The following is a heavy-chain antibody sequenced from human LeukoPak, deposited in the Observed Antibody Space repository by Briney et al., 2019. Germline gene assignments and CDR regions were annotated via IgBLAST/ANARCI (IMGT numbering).Heavy chain of an antibody. CDR1: GYTFTIYY. CDR2: INPSGGST. D-gene: IGHD1-26*01. Sequence: ASVKVSCTASGYTFTIYYMHWVRQAPGQGLEWMGIINPSGGSTSYAQKFQGRVTMTRDMSTSTVYMELSSLRSEDTAVYYCARGGRVGATDNWFDPWGQGTLVTVSS. J-gene: IGHJ5*02. V-gene: IGHV1-46*01. CDR3: ARGGRVGATDNWFDP.